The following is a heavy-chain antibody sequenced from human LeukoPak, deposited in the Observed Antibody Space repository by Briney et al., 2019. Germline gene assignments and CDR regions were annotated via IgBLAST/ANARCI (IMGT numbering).Heavy chain of an antibody. J-gene: IGHJ4*02. CDR2: IYYSGNT. D-gene: IGHD3-22*01. V-gene: IGHV4-39*07. Sequence: SETLSLTCTVSGGSFNSGSYYWGWIRQPPGKGLEWIGSIYYSGNTYYNPSLKSRVTISVDTSKNQFSLKLSSVTAADTAVYYCARSAANYYDSSGYYYGRPFDYWGQGTLVTVSS. CDR1: GGSFNSGSYY. CDR3: ARSAANYYDSSGYYYGRPFDY.